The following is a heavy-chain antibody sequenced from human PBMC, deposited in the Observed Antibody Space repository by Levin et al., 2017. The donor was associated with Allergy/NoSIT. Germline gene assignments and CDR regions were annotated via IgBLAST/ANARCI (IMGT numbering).Heavy chain of an antibody. CDR1: GYTFTSYY. V-gene: IGHV1-46*01. CDR2: INPSGGST. Sequence: GESLKISCKASGYTFTSYYMHWVRQAPGQGLEWLGIINPSGGSTSYAQKFQGRVTMTRDTSTSTVYMELSSLRSEDTAVYYCARGVAARPLGWFDPWGQGTLVTVSS. D-gene: IGHD6-6*01. CDR3: ARGVAARPLGWFDP. J-gene: IGHJ5*02.